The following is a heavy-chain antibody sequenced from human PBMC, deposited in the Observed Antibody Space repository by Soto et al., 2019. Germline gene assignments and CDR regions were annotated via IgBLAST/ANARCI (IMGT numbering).Heavy chain of an antibody. CDR3: AIDRLAGNFDY. Sequence: EVQLLDSGGGLVQPGGSLGLSCAASGFTFNNYAMNWVRQAPGMGLEWVATISNTGGGTYYADSVKGRFTISRDNSQKTLYLQMSCVRVEHTAVYYCAIDRLAGNFDYWGQGTQVTVSS. CDR2: ISNTGGGT. CDR1: GFTFNNYA. J-gene: IGHJ4*02. V-gene: IGHV3-23*01.